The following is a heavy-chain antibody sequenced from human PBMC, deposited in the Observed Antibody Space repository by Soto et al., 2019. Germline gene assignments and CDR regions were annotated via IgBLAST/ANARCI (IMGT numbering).Heavy chain of an antibody. V-gene: IGHV4-31*03. Sequence: QVQLQESGPGLVKPSQTLSLTCTVSGGSINSGGFYWNWIRQHPGKGLEWIGYIYYTGTTYYTPSLRSRLSISVDTSKNQFSLQLRSATAADTAVYFCAREITGDWHFDVWGRGTLVTVSS. CDR2: IYYTGTT. D-gene: IGHD7-27*01. CDR3: AREITGDWHFDV. J-gene: IGHJ2*01. CDR1: GGSINSGGFY.